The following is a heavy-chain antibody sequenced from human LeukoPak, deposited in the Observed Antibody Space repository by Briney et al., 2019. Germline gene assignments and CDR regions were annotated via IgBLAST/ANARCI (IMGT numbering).Heavy chain of an antibody. CDR1: GFTFSSYA. CDR2: ISGSGGST. Sequence: GGSLRLSCAASGFTFSSYAMSWVRQAPGKGLEWVSAISGSGGSTYYADSVKGRFTISRDNSKNTLYLQMNSLRAEDTAVYYCPKCPNWELLADYWGQGTLVTVSS. CDR3: PKCPNWELLADY. J-gene: IGHJ4*02. V-gene: IGHV3-23*01. D-gene: IGHD1-26*01.